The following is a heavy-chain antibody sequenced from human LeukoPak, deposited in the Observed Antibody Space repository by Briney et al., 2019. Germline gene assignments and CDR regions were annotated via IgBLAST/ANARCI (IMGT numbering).Heavy chain of an antibody. CDR2: ISSSSSYI. CDR3: ARVLPGTAVVYYYMDV. D-gene: IGHD1-1*01. J-gene: IGHJ6*03. CDR1: GFTFSSYS. Sequence: KPGGSLRLSCAASGFTFSSYSMNWVRQAPGKGLEWVSSISSSSSYIYYADSVKGRFTISRDNAKNSLYLQMISLRAEDTAVYYCARVLPGTAVVYYYMDVWGKGTTVTVSS. V-gene: IGHV3-21*01.